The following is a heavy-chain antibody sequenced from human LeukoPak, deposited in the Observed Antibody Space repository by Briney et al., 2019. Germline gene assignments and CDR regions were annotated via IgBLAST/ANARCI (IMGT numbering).Heavy chain of an antibody. CDR2: IYSGGTT. CDR3: ARDRAYSYGTAWYFDL. V-gene: IGHV3-66*01. Sequence: GGSLRLSCAASGFTVSSNYMSWVRQAPGKGLEWVSVIYSGGTTYYADSVKGRFTISRDNSKNTLYLQMNSLRAEDTAVYYCARDRAYSYGTAWYFDLWGRGTLVTVSS. D-gene: IGHD5-18*01. J-gene: IGHJ2*01. CDR1: GFTVSSNY.